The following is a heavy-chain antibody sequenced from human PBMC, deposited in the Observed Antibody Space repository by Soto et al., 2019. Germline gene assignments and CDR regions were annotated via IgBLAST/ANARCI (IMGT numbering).Heavy chain of an antibody. Sequence: ASVKVSCKASGYTFTSYGISWVRQAPGQGLEWMGWISAYNGNTNYAQKLQGRVTMTTDTSTSTAYMELRSLRSDDTAVYYCARDGSPMVRGVMYFDYWGQGTLVTVSS. V-gene: IGHV1-18*01. J-gene: IGHJ4*02. CDR1: GYTFTSYG. CDR2: ISAYNGNT. CDR3: ARDGSPMVRGVMYFDY. D-gene: IGHD3-10*01.